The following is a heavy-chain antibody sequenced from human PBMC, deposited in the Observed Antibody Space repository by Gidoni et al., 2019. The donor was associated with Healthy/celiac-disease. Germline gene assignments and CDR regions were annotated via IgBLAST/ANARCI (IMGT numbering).Heavy chain of an antibody. V-gene: IGHV4-61*02. CDR2: IYTSGST. J-gene: IGHJ3*02. Sequence: QVQLQESGPGLVKPSQTLSITCTVSGGSISSGSYYWSWIRQPAGKGLEWIGRIYTSGSTNYNPSLKSRVTISVDTSKNQFSLKLSSVTAADTAVYYCAREKGYYYDSSGYPDAFDIWGQGTMVTVSS. D-gene: IGHD3-22*01. CDR3: AREKGYYYDSSGYPDAFDI. CDR1: GGSISSGSYY.